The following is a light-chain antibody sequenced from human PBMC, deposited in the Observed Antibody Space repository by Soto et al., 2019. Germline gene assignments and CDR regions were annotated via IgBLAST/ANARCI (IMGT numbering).Light chain of an antibody. CDR1: QSVRSN. Sequence: EIVMTQSPATLSVSPGEWATLSCRASQSVRSNLAWYQQRPGQAPRLLIYAASTRATGIPARFSGSGSGTEFTLIIASLQSEDFAVYYCQQYNNWPRTFGKGTKVEIK. CDR2: AAS. CDR3: QQYNNWPRT. J-gene: IGKJ1*01. V-gene: IGKV3-15*01.